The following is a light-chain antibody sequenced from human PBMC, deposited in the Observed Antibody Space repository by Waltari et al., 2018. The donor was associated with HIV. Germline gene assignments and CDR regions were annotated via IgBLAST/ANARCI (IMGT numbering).Light chain of an antibody. V-gene: IGLV2-14*01. CDR3: SAWDSSLSACV. J-gene: IGLJ3*02. CDR1: SSDGGGYNY. Sequence: QSALTQPASVSGSPGQSITISCPGTSSDGGGYNYVSWYQQHPGKAPKLMIYEGSDRPSGVSNRFSGSKSGNTASLTISGLQAEDEADYYCSAWDSSLSACVFGGGTKLTVL. CDR2: EGS.